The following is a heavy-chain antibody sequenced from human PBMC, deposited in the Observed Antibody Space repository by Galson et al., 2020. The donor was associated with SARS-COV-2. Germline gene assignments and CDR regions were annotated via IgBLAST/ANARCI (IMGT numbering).Heavy chain of an antibody. CDR2: FDPEDGET. CDR3: ATGPGIAAAGSWFDP. CDR1: GYSLTELS. J-gene: IGHJ5*02. D-gene: IGHD6-13*01. Sequence: ASVKVSCKVSGYSLTELSMHWVRQAPGTGLEWMGGFDPEDGETIYAQKFQGRVTMTEYTSTDTAYMELSSLRSEDTAVYYCATGPGIAAAGSWFDPWGQGTLVTVST. V-gene: IGHV1-24*01.